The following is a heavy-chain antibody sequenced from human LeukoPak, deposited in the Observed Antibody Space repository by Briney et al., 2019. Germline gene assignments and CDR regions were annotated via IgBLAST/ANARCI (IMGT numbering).Heavy chain of an antibody. CDR1: GFTFSSYT. Sequence: GGSLRLSCAASGFTFSSYTMNWIRQAPGKGLEWVSSITGGSGNIYYADSVEGRFTISRDNAKNSLYLQMNSLRAEDTAVYYCARGSGYTSGWYWDYWGQGTLVTVSS. V-gene: IGHV3-21*01. CDR2: ITGGSGNI. D-gene: IGHD6-19*01. CDR3: ARGSGYTSGWYWDY. J-gene: IGHJ4*02.